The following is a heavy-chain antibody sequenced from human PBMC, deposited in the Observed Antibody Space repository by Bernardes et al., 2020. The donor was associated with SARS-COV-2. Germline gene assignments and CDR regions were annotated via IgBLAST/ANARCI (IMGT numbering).Heavy chain of an antibody. Sequence: GGSLRLSCAASGFSLSSSGMNWVRQAPGKAPEWIAYISTTSTTIEYADAVRGRFTISRDNGKNSLYLQMTGLRDEDTAVYYCARGQLGGAPLGQGTMVTVSS. CDR3: ARGQLGGAP. CDR1: GFSLSSSG. CDR2: ISTTSTTI. J-gene: IGHJ5*02. V-gene: IGHV3-48*02. D-gene: IGHD1-1*01.